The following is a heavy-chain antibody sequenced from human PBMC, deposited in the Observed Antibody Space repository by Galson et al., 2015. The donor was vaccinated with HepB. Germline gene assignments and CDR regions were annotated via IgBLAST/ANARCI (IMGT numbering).Heavy chain of an antibody. CDR2: IYYIGST. J-gene: IGHJ6*03. CDR3: ARHRAYHYYYYMDV. V-gene: IGHV4-39*01. Sequence: WIRQPPGKGLEWIGSIYYIGSTYYNPSLKSRVTISVDTSKNQFSLKLSSVTAADTAVYYCARHRAYHYYYYMDVWGNGTTVTVSS.